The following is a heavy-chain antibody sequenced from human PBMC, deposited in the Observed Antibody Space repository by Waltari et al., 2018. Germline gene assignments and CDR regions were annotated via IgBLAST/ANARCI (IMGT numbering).Heavy chain of an antibody. V-gene: IGHV4-38-2*02. Sequence: QVQLQESGPGLARPSETLSLTCDVSSYSIRSGYFWGWVRQPPGKGLQWIGSISHSATTYYNPSLKRRVTMSVDTSKNQFALKVTSVTAADTAIYYCVRDLGGSGNSWFDAWGQGTLVIVSS. J-gene: IGHJ5*02. CDR1: SYSIRSGYF. CDR3: VRDLGGSGNSWFDA. D-gene: IGHD3-10*01. CDR2: ISHSATT.